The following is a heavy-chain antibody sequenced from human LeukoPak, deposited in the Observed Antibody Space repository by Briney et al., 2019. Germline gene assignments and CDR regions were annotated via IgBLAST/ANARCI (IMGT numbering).Heavy chain of an antibody. CDR2: IYTSWST. J-gene: IGHJ4*02. D-gene: IGHD4-17*01. Sequence: SESLSLTCSVAGGSLSSDHRGSIRQPAGKGLEWIGRIYTSWSTNYNPSLQRRVTMSVDTSKTQFSLKLSSVTAADTAVYYCARGGYGNFDYWGQGTLVTVSS. CDR1: GGSLSSDH. CDR3: ARGGYGNFDY. V-gene: IGHV4-4*07.